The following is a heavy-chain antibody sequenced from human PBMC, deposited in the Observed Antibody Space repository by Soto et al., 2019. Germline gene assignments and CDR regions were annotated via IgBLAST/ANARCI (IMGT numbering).Heavy chain of an antibody. D-gene: IGHD5-12*01. CDR1: GFTFSSYW. J-gene: IGHJ6*03. CDR2: IKQDGSEK. Sequence: PGGSLRLSCAASGFTFSSYWMSWVRQAPGKGPEWVANIKQDGSEKYYVDSVKGRFTISRDNAKNSLYLQMNSLRAEDTAVYYCARDRVATILSYMDVSGKGTTVTVSS. V-gene: IGHV3-7*01. CDR3: ARDRVATILSYMDV.